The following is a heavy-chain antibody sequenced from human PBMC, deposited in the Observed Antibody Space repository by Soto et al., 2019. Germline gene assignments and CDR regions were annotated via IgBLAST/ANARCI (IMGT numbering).Heavy chain of an antibody. CDR2: ISGSGSST. J-gene: IGHJ4*02. D-gene: IGHD3-16*02. Sequence: GGSLRLSCGASGFTFSNYAMSWVRQAPGKGLQWVSVISGSGSSTAYADSVKGRFDISRDNSRNTLHLQMSSLRAEDTAVYYCARDDYDSIWGTYRQNHYFDYWGRGTLVTVSS. CDR3: ARDDYDSIWGTYRQNHYFDY. CDR1: GFTFSNYA. V-gene: IGHV3-23*01.